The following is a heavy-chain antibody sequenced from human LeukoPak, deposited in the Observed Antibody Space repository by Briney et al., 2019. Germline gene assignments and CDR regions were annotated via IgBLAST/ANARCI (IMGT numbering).Heavy chain of an antibody. J-gene: IGHJ3*02. CDR2: ISGSGDSA. Sequence: HPGGSLRLSCEASGFTFSSYAMSWVRQAPGEGLEWVSVISGSGDSAFYADSVKGRFTISRDNSKNTLYLQMNSLRAEDTAVYYCAKGAKSSGSYYNDAFDIWGQGTMVTVSS. CDR1: GFTFSSYA. CDR3: AKGAKSSGSYYNDAFDI. D-gene: IGHD3-10*01. V-gene: IGHV3-23*01.